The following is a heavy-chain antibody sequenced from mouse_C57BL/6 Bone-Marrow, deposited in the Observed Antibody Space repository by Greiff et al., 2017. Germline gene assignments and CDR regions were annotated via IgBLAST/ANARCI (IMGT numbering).Heavy chain of an antibody. Sequence: VQLQQSGAELVRPGASVKLSCKASGYTFTDYYMNWVKQRPGQGLEWIARIYPGSGNTYYNEKFKGKATLTAEKSSSTAYMQLSSLSSEDTAVYFCARVEWLLPYYFGYWGQGTTLTVSS. CDR1: GYTFTDYY. J-gene: IGHJ2*01. CDR2: IYPGSGNT. D-gene: IGHD2-3*01. CDR3: ARVEWLLPYYFGY. V-gene: IGHV1-76*01.